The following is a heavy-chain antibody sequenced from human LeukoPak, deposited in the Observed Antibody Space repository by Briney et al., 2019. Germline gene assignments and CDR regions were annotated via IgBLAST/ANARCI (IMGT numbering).Heavy chain of an antibody. CDR2: IYPGDFDS. CDR3: ARQVGRSLYFDY. CDR1: GYXFSTYW. V-gene: IGHV5-51*01. D-gene: IGHD1-26*01. J-gene: IGHJ4*02. Sequence: GESLKISCKASGYXFSTYWIGWVRQMPGKGLEWMGIIYPGDFDSRYSPSFQGQVTISADKSINTAYLQWSSLKASDTAMYYCARQVGRSLYFDYWGQGTLVTVSS.